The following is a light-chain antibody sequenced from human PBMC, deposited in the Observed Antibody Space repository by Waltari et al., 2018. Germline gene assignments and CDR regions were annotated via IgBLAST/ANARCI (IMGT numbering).Light chain of an antibody. CDR2: AAS. Sequence: DIQMTQSPSSLSASVGDRVIITCRASQNIASYLNWYQQKPGKAPKVLIYAASTLQSGVPSRFSGSGSGTDFTLTISSLQPEDFATYYCQQRYYSVTFGPGTKVDI. V-gene: IGKV1-39*01. CDR3: QQRYYSVT. CDR1: QNIASY. J-gene: IGKJ3*01.